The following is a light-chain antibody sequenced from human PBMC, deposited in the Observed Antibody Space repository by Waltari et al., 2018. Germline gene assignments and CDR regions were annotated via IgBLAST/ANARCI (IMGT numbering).Light chain of an antibody. V-gene: IGLV2-14*01. CDR3: SSPTTRSTQV. Sequence: QSGLTQPASVSGSPGQSITISCIGTSSHIGAYAYVSWYQQHPGNAPKLLIYDVRDRPSGGSHRFSGSKSGNAASLTISGLQAEDEATYYCSSPTTRSTQVFGSGTKVTV. J-gene: IGLJ1*01. CDR2: DVR. CDR1: SSHIGAYAY.